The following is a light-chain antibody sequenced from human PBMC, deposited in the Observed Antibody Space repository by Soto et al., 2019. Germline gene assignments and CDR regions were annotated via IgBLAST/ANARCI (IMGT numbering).Light chain of an antibody. V-gene: IGKV3-15*01. CDR3: QQYNNWPPIT. J-gene: IGKJ5*01. CDR2: GAS. CDR1: QSVSTN. Sequence: EIVMTQSPATLSASPGERATLSCRASQSVSTNLAWHQQKPGQAPRLLIYGASTRATDIPARFSGSGSGTELTLTISSLQSEDFAVYYCQQYNNWPPITFGQGTRLEIK.